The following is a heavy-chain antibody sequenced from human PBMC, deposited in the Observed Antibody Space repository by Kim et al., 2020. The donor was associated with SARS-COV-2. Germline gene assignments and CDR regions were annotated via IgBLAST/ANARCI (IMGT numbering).Heavy chain of an antibody. CDR3: AREGVRPYGMDV. V-gene: IGHV4-59*01. D-gene: IGHD3-16*01. Sequence: NYNTSLRSRVTRSVDTSKKQFSLKLSSVTAADTAVYYCAREGVRPYGMDVWGQGTTVTVSS. J-gene: IGHJ6*02.